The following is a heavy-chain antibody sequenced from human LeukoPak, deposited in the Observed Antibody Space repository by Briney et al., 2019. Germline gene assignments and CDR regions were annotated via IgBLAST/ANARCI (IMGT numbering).Heavy chain of an antibody. D-gene: IGHD3-22*01. V-gene: IGHV1-69*13. CDR3: ARDSLYYDSSGYYMGVVGYYFDY. J-gene: IGHJ4*02. CDR1: GGTFSSYA. Sequence: ASVKVSCKASGGTFSSYAISWVRQAPGQGLEWMGGIIPIFGTANYAQKFQGRVTITADESTSTAYMELSSLRSEDTAVYYCARDSLYYDSSGYYMGVVGYYFDYWGQGTLVTVSS. CDR2: IIPIFGTA.